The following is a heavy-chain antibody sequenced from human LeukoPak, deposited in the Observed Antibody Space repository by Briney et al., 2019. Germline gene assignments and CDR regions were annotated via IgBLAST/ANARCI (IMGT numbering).Heavy chain of an antibody. J-gene: IGHJ4*02. CDR2: IYSGGST. CDR1: GFTVSSNY. V-gene: IGHV3-66*02. CDR3: ARGGSSGPIDY. Sequence: PGGSLRLFCAASGFTVSSNYMSWVRQAPGKGLEWVSVIYSGGSTYYADSVKGRFTISRDNSKNTLYLQMNSLRAEDTAVYYCARGGSSGPIDYWGQGTLVTVSS. D-gene: IGHD6-19*01.